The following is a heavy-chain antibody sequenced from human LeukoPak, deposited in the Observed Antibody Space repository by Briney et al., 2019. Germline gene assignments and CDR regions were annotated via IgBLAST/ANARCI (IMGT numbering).Heavy chain of an antibody. Sequence: PGGSLRLSCAASGFTFSSYSMNWVRQAPGKGLEGVSYIISSSSTIYYADSGKGRFTISRDNAQNLLGLQVNRLRAEGRVVYCCATRYPLHRDAFDIWGQGTMVTVSS. V-gene: IGHV3-48*01. D-gene: IGHD2-2*01. CDR3: ATRYPLHRDAFDI. CDR1: GFTFSSYS. J-gene: IGHJ3*02. CDR2: IISSSSTI.